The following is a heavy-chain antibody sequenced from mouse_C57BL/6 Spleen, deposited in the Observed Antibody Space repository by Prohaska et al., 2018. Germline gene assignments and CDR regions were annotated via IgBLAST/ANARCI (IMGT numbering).Heavy chain of an antibody. CDR3: ASPNWDWYFDV. CDR2: INTDSSTI. D-gene: IGHD4-1*01. J-gene: IGHJ1*03. Sequence: EVKLLQSGGGLVQPGGSLKLSCAASGIDFSRYWMSWVRRAPGKGLEWIGEINTDSSTINYAPSLKDKFSISRDNAKNTLYLQMSKGRSEDTALYYCASPNWDWYFDVWGTGTTVTVSS. V-gene: IGHV4-1*01. CDR1: GIDFSRYW.